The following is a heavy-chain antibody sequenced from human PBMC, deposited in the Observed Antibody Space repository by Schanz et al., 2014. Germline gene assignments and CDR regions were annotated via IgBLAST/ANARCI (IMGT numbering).Heavy chain of an antibody. CDR2: FIVDSGNT. Sequence: PGGSLRLSCAASGFTFSDYYMSWVRQAPGKGLEWVSGFIVDSGNTYYAGSVKGRFSISRDYSKNTLYLQMSSLRAEDTAIYYCAKLSSSGRLAGYFDYWGQGALVTVSS. J-gene: IGHJ4*02. CDR3: AKLSSSGRLAGYFDY. CDR1: GFTFSDYY. V-gene: IGHV3-23*01. D-gene: IGHD6-19*01.